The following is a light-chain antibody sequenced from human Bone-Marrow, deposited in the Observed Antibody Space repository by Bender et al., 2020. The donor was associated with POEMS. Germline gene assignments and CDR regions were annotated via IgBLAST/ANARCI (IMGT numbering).Light chain of an antibody. V-gene: IGLV2-14*03. CDR1: ISDVGGSNY. CDR3: CSYAGSNVVV. J-gene: IGLJ2*01. CDR2: DVS. Sequence: QSALTQPASVSGSPGQSLTISCTGTISDVGGSNYVSWYQQHPGKAPKLMIYDVSLRPSGLSNRFSGSKPGNTASLTISGLQTEDEADYFCCSYAGSNVVVFGGGTKLTVL.